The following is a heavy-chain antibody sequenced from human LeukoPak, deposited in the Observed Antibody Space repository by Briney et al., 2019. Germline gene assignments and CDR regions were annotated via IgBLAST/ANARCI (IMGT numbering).Heavy chain of an antibody. J-gene: IGHJ6*02. CDR2: ISYDGSNR. CDR1: GFPFSGYG. V-gene: IGHV3-30*18. Sequence: GGSLRLSCAASGFPFSGYGMHWVRQAPGKGLEWMAVISYDGSNRYYADSVKGRFTISRDNSRNTVSLQMNSLRTEDTAVYYCAKDLGVVVLAAPNGMDVWGQGATVIVS. CDR3: AKDLGVVVLAAPNGMDV. D-gene: IGHD2-15*01.